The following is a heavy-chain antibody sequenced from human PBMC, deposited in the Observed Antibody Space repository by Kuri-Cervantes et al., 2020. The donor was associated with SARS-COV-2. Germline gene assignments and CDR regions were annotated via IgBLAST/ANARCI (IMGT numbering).Heavy chain of an antibody. CDR1: GYSISSGYY. CDR2: IYHSGST. J-gene: IGHJ5*02. Sequence: GSLRLSCTVSGYSISSGYYWGWIRQPPGKGLEWIGSIYHSGSTYYNPSLKSRVTISVDTSKNQFSLKLSSVTAADTAVYYCARLGFSRGYSYGSGNWFDPWGQGTLVTVSS. CDR3: ARLGFSRGYSYGSGNWFDP. V-gene: IGHV4-38-2*02. D-gene: IGHD5-18*01.